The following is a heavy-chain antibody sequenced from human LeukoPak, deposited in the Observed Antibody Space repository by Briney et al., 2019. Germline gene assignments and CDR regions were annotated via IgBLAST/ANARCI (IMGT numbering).Heavy chain of an antibody. J-gene: IGHJ4*02. CDR3: ARDRCVGATTSPLYYFDY. V-gene: IGHV1-46*01. D-gene: IGHD1-26*01. Sequence: GASVKVSCKASGYTFTSYYMHWVRQAPGQGLEWMGIINPSGGSTSYAQKFQGRVTMTRDMSTSTVYMELSSLRSEDTAVYYCARDRCVGATTSPLYYFDYWGQGTLVTVSS. CDR2: INPSGGST. CDR1: GYTFTSYY.